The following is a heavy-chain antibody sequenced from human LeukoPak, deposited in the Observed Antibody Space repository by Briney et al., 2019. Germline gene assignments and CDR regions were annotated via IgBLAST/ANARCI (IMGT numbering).Heavy chain of an antibody. D-gene: IGHD2-15*01. J-gene: IGHJ6*02. CDR3: AREYCRGGSCYGMDV. V-gene: IGHV3-30*04. Sequence: GGSLRLSCAASGFTFSGYAMHWVRQAPGKGLEWVAVISYDGSNKYYADSVKGRFTTSRDNSKNTLYLQMNSLRAEDTAVYYCAREYCRGGSCYGMDVRGQGTTATVSS. CDR1: GFTFSGYA. CDR2: ISYDGSNK.